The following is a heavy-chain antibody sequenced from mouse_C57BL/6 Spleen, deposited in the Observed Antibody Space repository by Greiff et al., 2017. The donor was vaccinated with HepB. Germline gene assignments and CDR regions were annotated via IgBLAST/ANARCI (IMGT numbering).Heavy chain of an antibody. Sequence: EVNLVESGGGLVKPGGSLKLSCAASGFTFSDYGMHWVRQAPEKGLEWVAYISSGSSTIYYADTVKGRFTISRDNAKNTLFLQMTSLRSEDTAMYYCAREEDGSSYGFAYWGQGTLVTVSA. J-gene: IGHJ3*01. CDR3: AREEDGSSYGFAY. V-gene: IGHV5-17*01. CDR1: GFTFSDYG. D-gene: IGHD1-1*01. CDR2: ISSGSSTI.